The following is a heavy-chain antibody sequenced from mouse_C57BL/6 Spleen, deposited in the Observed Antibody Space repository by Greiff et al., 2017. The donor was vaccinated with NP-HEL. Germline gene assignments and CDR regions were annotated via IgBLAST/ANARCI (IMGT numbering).Heavy chain of an antibody. V-gene: IGHV1-52*01. Sequence: QVQLQQPGAELVRPGSSVKLSCKASGYTFTSYWMHWVKQRPIQGLEWIGNIDPSDSETHYNQKFKDKATLTVDKSSSTAYMQLSSLTSEDSAVYYCAREAPLGGDLDYWGQGTTLTVSS. CDR1: GYTFTSYW. CDR3: AREAPLGGDLDY. J-gene: IGHJ2*01. CDR2: IDPSDSET. D-gene: IGHD3-1*01.